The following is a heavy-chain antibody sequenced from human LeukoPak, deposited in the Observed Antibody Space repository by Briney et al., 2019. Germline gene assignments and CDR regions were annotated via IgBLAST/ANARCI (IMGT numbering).Heavy chain of an antibody. CDR3: ASRLRRKSGARTYYFDY. Sequence: GGSLRLSCAASGFTFSSYGMHWVRQAPGKGLEWVAVISYDGSNKYYADSVKGRFTISRDNSKNTLYLQMNSLRAEDTAVYYCASRLRRKSGARTYYFDYWGQGTLVTVSS. CDR1: GFTFSSYG. CDR2: ISYDGSNK. D-gene: IGHD4-17*01. V-gene: IGHV3-30*03. J-gene: IGHJ4*02.